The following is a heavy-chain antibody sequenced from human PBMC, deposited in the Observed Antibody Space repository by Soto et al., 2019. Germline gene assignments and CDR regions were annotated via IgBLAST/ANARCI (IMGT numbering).Heavy chain of an antibody. CDR2: IYHTGVT. D-gene: IGHD1-1*01. Sequence: SETLSLTCTVSGASITTYYWSWFRQPPGQGLESLGYIYHTGVTNSNPSLRGRLGISIDTAKNQFSLKLSSVTSADTAIYYCARNARVHEFWGPGILVTVSS. CDR1: GASITTYY. CDR3: ARNARVHEF. V-gene: IGHV4-59*01. J-gene: IGHJ4*02.